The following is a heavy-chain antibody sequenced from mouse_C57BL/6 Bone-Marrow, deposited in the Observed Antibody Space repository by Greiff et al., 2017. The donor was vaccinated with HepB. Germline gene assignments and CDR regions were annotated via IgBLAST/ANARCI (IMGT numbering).Heavy chain of an antibody. J-gene: IGHJ3*01. CDR3: ARSLLWLRRGTPSFAY. V-gene: IGHV1-82*01. D-gene: IGHD2-9*01. Sequence: VQLQQSGPELVKPGASVKISCKASGYAFSSSWMNWVKQRPGKGLEWIGRIYPGDGDTNYNGKFKGKATLTADKSSSTAYMQLSSLTSEDSAVYYCARSLLWLRRGTPSFAYWGQGTLVTVSA. CDR2: IYPGDGDT. CDR1: GYAFSSSW.